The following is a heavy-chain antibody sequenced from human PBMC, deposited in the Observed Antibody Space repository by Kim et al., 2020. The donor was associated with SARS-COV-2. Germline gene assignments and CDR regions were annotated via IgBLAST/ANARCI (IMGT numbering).Heavy chain of an antibody. CDR2: DGTT. J-gene: IGHJ5*01. V-gene: IGHV3-53*01. CDR3: TRDTIMPS. Sequence: DGTTAYGASVQSRFTMSKDESKNIVYLQMDSLKAAETAVYYCTRDTIMPSWGQGTLVSVSS. D-gene: IGHD5-12*01.